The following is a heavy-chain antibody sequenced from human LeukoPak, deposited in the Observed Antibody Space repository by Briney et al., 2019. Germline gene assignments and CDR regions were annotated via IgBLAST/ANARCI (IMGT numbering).Heavy chain of an antibody. D-gene: IGHD4-23*01. V-gene: IGHV3-21*04. CDR1: GFTFSSYS. CDR3: ARAKTTVVTPYFQH. J-gene: IGHJ1*01. Sequence: GGSLRLSCAASGFTFSSYSMNWVRQAPGKGLEWVSSISSSSSYIYYADSVKGRFTISRDNAKNSLYLQMNSLRAEDTAVYYCARAKTTVVTPYFQHWGQGTLVTVSS. CDR2: ISSSSSYI.